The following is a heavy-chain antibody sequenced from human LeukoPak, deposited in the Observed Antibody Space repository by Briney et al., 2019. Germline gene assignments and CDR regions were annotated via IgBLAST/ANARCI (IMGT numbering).Heavy chain of an antibody. Sequence: PGGSLRLSCAASGFTFSDYYMSWIRQAPGKGLERVSYISSSGSTIYYADSVKGRFTISRDNAKNSLYLQMNSLRAEDTAVYYCARGTHRYYDSSGYLDYWGQGTLVTVSS. CDR2: ISSSGSTI. CDR3: ARGTHRYYDSSGYLDY. D-gene: IGHD3-22*01. V-gene: IGHV3-11*01. J-gene: IGHJ4*02. CDR1: GFTFSDYY.